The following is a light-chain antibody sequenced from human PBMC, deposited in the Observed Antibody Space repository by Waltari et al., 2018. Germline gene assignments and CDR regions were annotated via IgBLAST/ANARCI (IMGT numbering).Light chain of an antibody. CDR2: GAS. V-gene: IGKV3-20*01. Sequence: EIVLTQSPGTLSLSPGERATLSCRASQSLSSSYLAWYQQKPGQAPRLLIYGASSRATGIPDRFSGSGSGTDFTLTSTSREPEDFAGYSCQQYGSSPPTFGQGTKLEIK. CDR3: QQYGSSPPT. CDR1: QSLSSSY. J-gene: IGKJ2*01.